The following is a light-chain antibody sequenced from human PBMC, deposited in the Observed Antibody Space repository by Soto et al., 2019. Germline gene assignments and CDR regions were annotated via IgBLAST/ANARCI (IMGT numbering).Light chain of an antibody. J-gene: IGKJ5*01. CDR2: GAS. V-gene: IGKV3-20*01. Sequence: VVLTQSPDTLSLSPGERATLSCRASQSVTSNYLAWYQQKPGQAHRLLIYGASSRATGIPDRFSGSGSGTDFTLTISRLEPGDFATYYCQRHGRSVPITVGQWKRLGI. CDR1: QSVTSNY. CDR3: QRHGRSVPIT.